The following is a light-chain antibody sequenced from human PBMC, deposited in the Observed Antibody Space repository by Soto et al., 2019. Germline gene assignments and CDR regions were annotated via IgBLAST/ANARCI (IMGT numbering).Light chain of an antibody. CDR3: QQYGSSLWT. Sequence: EIVLTQSPGTLSLSPGEGATLSCRASQSVSSSYLAWYQQKPGQAPRLLIYGASSRATGIPDRFSGSGSGTDFTLTISRLEPEDFAVDYCQQYGSSLWTFGQGTKVDIK. CDR2: GAS. J-gene: IGKJ1*01. V-gene: IGKV3-20*01. CDR1: QSVSSSY.